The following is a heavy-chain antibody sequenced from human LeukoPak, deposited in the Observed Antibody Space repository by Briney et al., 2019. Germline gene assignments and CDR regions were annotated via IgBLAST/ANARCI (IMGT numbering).Heavy chain of an antibody. J-gene: IGHJ4*02. D-gene: IGHD3-22*01. Sequence: SETLSLTCSVYGGSFSGYYWSWIRQPPGKGLEWIGEINHSGSTNYNPSLKSRVTISVDTSKNQFSLKLSSVTAADTAVYYCARGASAYYYDSSGYYRRWGQETLVTVSS. CDR3: ARGASAYYYDSSGYYRR. V-gene: IGHV4-34*01. CDR1: GGSFSGYY. CDR2: INHSGST.